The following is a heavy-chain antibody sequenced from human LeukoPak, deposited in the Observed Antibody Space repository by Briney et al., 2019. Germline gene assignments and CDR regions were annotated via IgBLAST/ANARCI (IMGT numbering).Heavy chain of an antibody. CDR3: AKTQWKVGATDYVDY. Sequence: GGSLRLSCAASGFAFNNYAMTWVRQAPGKGLEWVSNINDNGGQRHYADSVKGRFTISRDNSKNTLFLQMDSLRAEDTAVYYCAKTQWKVGATDYVDYWGQGILVTVSS. D-gene: IGHD1-26*01. V-gene: IGHV3-23*01. CDR2: INDNGGQR. J-gene: IGHJ4*02. CDR1: GFAFNNYA.